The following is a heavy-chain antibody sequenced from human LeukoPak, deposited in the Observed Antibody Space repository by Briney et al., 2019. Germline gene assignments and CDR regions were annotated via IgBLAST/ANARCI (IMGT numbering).Heavy chain of an antibody. CDR2: ISNDGSKR. J-gene: IGHJ6*04. V-gene: IGHV3-30*18. CDR3: AKGDGGSSSWYDFYFYGVDV. Sequence: GRSLRLSCVVSGFTFSNYAMHWVRQAPGKGLEWVAVISNDGSKRHYADAVKGRPSISRDNSKNALSLQFNSLRGDDTAVYYCAKGDGGSSSWYDFYFYGVDVWGKGTAVTVSS. D-gene: IGHD6-13*01. CDR1: GFTFSNYA.